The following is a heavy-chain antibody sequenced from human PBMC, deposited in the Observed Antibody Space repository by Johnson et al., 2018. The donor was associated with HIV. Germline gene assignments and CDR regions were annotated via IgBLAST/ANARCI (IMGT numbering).Heavy chain of an antibody. CDR3: ARAYGDYADAFDI. D-gene: IGHD4-17*01. J-gene: IGHJ3*02. CDR1: GFTFSSYW. CDR2: IKQDGSEK. Sequence: EVQLVESGGGLVQPGGSLRLSCAASGFTFSSYWMSWVRQAPGKGLEWVANIKQDGSEKYYADSVKGRFTISRDNSKNTLYLQMNCLRAGDTAVYYYARAYGDYADAFDIWGQGTMVTVSS. V-gene: IGHV3-7*02.